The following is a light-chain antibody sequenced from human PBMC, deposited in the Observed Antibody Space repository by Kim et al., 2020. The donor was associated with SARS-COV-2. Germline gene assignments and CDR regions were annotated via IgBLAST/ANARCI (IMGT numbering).Light chain of an antibody. CDR1: NNNVGNQG. CDR3: SAWDISLSAWV. V-gene: IGLV10-54*01. Sequence: QAGLTQPPSVSKGLRQTATLTCTGNNNNVGNQGAAWLQQHQGHPPKLLFYANNNRPSGISERLSASSSGNTASLTITGLQPEDEADYYCSAWDISLSAWVFGGGTQLTVL. CDR2: ANN. J-gene: IGLJ3*02.